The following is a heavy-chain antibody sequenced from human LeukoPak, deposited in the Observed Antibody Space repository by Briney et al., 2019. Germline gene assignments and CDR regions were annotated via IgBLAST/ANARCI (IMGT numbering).Heavy chain of an antibody. Sequence: ASVKVSCKASGYTFTGYYMHWVRQAPGQGLEWMGWINPNSGGTNYAQKFQGRVTMTRDTSISTAYMELSRLRSDDTAVYYCARVICSSTSCYEYNWFDPWGQGTLVTVSS. CDR3: ARVICSSTSCYEYNWFDP. CDR1: GYTFTGYY. V-gene: IGHV1-2*02. CDR2: INPNSGGT. D-gene: IGHD2-2*01. J-gene: IGHJ5*02.